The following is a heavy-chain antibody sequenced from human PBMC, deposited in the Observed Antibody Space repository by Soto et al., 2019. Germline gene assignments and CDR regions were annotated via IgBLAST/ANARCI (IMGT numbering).Heavy chain of an antibody. D-gene: IGHD2-2*01. CDR2: IKEDGSEK. CDR3: ARDLGAPGRGSAVGYYYHYGMDV. J-gene: IGHJ6*02. V-gene: IGHV3-7*05. CDR1: EFTFSSYW. Sequence: EVQLVESGGGLVQPGGSLRLSCEASEFTFSSYWMNWVRQAPGKGLEWVANIKEDGSEKYYVDSVKGRFTISRDNAKNSLDLQMNSLRGEDTAVYYCARDLGAPGRGSAVGYYYHYGMDVWGQGTTVTVSS.